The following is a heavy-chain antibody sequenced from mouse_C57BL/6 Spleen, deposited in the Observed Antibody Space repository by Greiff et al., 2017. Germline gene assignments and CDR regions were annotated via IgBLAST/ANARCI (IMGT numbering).Heavy chain of an antibody. D-gene: IGHD2-4*01. CDR2: IRNKANGYTT. CDR1: GFTFTDYY. CDR3: ARSGDDYDGYYAMDY. V-gene: IGHV7-3*01. Sequence: EVQLVESGGGLVQPGGSLSLSCAASGFTFTDYYMSWVRQPPGKALEWLGFIRNKANGYTTEYSASVKGRFTISRDNSQSILYLQMNALRAEDSATYYCARSGDDYDGYYAMDYWGQGTSVTVSS. J-gene: IGHJ4*01.